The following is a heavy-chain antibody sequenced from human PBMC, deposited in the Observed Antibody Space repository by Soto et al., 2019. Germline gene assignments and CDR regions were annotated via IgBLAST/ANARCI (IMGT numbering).Heavy chain of an antibody. D-gene: IGHD6-19*01. CDR3: ARVSPTVTGTVDYFDY. Sequence: EVQLLESGGGLVQPGGSLRLSCAASGFTFSSYAMSWVRQAPGKGLGWVSAIRGRGGSTYYAASVKGRLTISRDNSKNTLYLQTNRLRAEDTAVDYCARVSPTVTGTVDYFDYWGQGTLVTVSS. V-gene: IGHV3-23*01. CDR1: GFTFSSYA. J-gene: IGHJ4*02. CDR2: IRGRGGST.